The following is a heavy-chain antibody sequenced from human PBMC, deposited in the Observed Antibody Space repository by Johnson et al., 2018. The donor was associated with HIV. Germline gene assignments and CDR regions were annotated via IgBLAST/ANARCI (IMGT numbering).Heavy chain of an antibody. D-gene: IGHD5-24*01. CDR1: GFSVSDKY. CDR3: ARACRDGYTCDAYDI. Sequence: VQLVESGGGLVQPGGSLRLSCAASGFSVSDKYMTWVRQAPGKGLEWVSLIYSGGYTYYADAVKGRFTISRDNSENTLYLQMNSLRAEDTAVFYCARACRDGYTCDAYDIWGQGTMVTVSS. J-gene: IGHJ3*02. CDR2: IYSGGYT. V-gene: IGHV3-66*01.